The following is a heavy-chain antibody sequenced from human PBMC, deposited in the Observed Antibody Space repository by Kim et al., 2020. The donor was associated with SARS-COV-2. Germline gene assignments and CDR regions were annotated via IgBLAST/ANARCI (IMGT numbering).Heavy chain of an antibody. CDR3: ARDLSGRWLPTWGFDP. J-gene: IGHJ5*02. CDR1: GDTFSSYA. D-gene: IGHD5-12*01. Sequence: SVKVSCKASGDTFSSYAISWVRQAPGQGLEWMGRIIPILGIANYAQKFQGRVTITADKSTSTAYMELSSLRSEDTAVYYCARDLSGRWLPTWGFDPWGQ. V-gene: IGHV1-69*04. CDR2: IIPILGIA.